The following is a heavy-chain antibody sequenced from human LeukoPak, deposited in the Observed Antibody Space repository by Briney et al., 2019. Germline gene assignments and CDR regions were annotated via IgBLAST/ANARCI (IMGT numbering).Heavy chain of an antibody. V-gene: IGHV4-59*12. CDR1: GGSISSYY. Sequence: SETLSLTCTVSGGSISSYYWSWIRQPPGKGLEWIGYIYYSGSTNYNPSLKSRVTISVDTSKNRFSLRLSSVTAADTALYYCARKNDYGDSYYMDVWGKGTTVTVSS. CDR2: IYYSGST. J-gene: IGHJ6*03. CDR3: ARKNDYGDSYYMDV. D-gene: IGHD4-17*01.